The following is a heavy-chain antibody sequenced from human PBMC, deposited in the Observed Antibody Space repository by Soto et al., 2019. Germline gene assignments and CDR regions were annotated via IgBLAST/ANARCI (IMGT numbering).Heavy chain of an antibody. CDR1: GGSISSGGYY. V-gene: IGHV4-31*03. Sequence: QVQLQESGPGLVKPSQTLSLTCTVSGGSISSGGYYWSWIRQHPGKGLEWIGYIYYSGSTYYHPSLKGRVTISADTSKDQFSLKLSSVTAADTAVYYCARTDRAVGYYDSSGYSDAFDIWGQGTMVTVSS. D-gene: IGHD3-22*01. CDR2: IYYSGST. J-gene: IGHJ3*02. CDR3: ARTDRAVGYYDSSGYSDAFDI.